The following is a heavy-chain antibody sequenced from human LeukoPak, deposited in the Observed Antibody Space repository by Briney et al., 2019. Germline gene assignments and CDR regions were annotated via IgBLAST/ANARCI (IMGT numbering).Heavy chain of an antibody. V-gene: IGHV3-23*01. J-gene: IGHJ4*02. D-gene: IGHD3-10*01. CDR3: AKDYYPHRYFDY. CDR2: ISGSGGST. Sequence: GGSLRLSCAASGFTFSSYAMSWVRQSPGKGLEWVSAISGSGGSTYYADSVKGRFTISRDNSKNTLYLQMNSLRAEDAAVYYCAKDYYPHRYFDYWGQGTLVTVSS. CDR1: GFTFSSYA.